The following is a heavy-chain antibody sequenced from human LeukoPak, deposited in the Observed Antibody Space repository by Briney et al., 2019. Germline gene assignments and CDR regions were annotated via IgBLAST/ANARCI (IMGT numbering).Heavy chain of an antibody. CDR2: IYSGGST. J-gene: IGHJ3*02. CDR3: ARPYGVSDAFDI. V-gene: IGHV3-66*02. D-gene: IGHD4/OR15-4a*01. CDR1: GFTFSSNY. Sequence: GGSLRLSCAASGFTFSSNYMSWVRQAPGKGLEWVSVIYSGGSTYYADSVKGRFTISRDNSKNTLYLQMNSLRAEDTAVYYCARPYGVSDAFDIWGQGTMVTVSS.